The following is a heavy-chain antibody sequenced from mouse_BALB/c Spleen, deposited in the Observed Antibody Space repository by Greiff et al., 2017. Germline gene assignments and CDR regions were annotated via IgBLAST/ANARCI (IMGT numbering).Heavy chain of an antibody. Sequence: QVQLQQSGAELVRPGVSVKISCKGSGYTFTDYAMHWVKQSHAKSLEWIGVISTYYGDASYNQKFKGKATMTVDKSSSTAYMELARLTSEDSAIYYCARGLSTMITTGYYYAMDYWGQGTSVTVSS. CDR2: ISTYYGDA. CDR3: ARGLSTMITTGYYYAMDY. D-gene: IGHD2-4*01. J-gene: IGHJ4*01. V-gene: IGHV1S137*01. CDR1: GYTFTDYA.